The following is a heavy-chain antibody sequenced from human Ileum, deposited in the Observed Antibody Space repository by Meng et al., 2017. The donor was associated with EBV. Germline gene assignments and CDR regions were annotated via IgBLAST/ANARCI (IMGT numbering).Heavy chain of an antibody. CDR1: SGFVNSPYYY. CDR3: GRAPDF. CDR2: IYYSGTT. J-gene: IGHJ4*02. Sequence: HRRRQASGPELVKPSETLSLPCTVSSGFVNSPYYYWGWSRQPPGKGLEWLGSIYYSGTTYYNPSLKGRVTISMDTSKNQFSLKVTSVTAADTAVYYCGRAPDFWGQGTLVTASS. V-gene: IGHV4-39*07.